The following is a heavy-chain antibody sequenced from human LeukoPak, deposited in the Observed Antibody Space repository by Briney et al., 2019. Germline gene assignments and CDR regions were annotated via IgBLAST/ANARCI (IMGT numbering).Heavy chain of an antibody. Sequence: PGGSLRLSCAASGFTFSSYGMHWVRQAPGKGLEWVAFIRYDGSNKYYADSVKGRFTISRDNSKNTLYLQMNSLRAEDTAVHYCARRYSYGLDDAFDIWGQGTMVTVSS. D-gene: IGHD5-18*01. CDR2: IRYDGSNK. J-gene: IGHJ3*02. V-gene: IGHV3-30*02. CDR1: GFTFSSYG. CDR3: ARRYSYGLDDAFDI.